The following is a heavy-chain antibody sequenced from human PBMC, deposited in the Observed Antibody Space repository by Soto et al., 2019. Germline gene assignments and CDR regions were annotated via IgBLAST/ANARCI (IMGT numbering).Heavy chain of an antibody. D-gene: IGHD1-7*01. CDR1: GFTFSSYA. J-gene: IGHJ6*02. CDR3: VKDRRTTRRAMDV. V-gene: IGHV3-23*01. CDR2: ISGSGGST. Sequence: GGSLRLSCAASGFTFSSYAMSWVRQAPGKGLEWVSAISGSGGSTYYADSVKDRFTISRDNSKNTLFLQVNSLTAEDTAVYYCVKDRRTTRRAMDVWGQGTTVTVSS.